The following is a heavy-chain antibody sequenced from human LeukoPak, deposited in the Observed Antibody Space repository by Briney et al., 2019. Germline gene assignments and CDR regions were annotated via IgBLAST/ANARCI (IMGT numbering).Heavy chain of an antibody. CDR2: INPNSGGT. V-gene: IGHV1-2*02. J-gene: IGHJ5*02. CDR3: ARGRITMVRSWGNWFDP. CDR1: GYTFTGYY. D-gene: IGHD3-10*01. Sequence: ASVKVSCKASGYTFTGYYMHWVRQAPGQGLEWMGWINPNSGGTQYAQKFQGRVTMTRDTSISTAYMELSRLRSDDTAVYYCARGRITMVRSWGNWFDPWGQGTLVTVSS.